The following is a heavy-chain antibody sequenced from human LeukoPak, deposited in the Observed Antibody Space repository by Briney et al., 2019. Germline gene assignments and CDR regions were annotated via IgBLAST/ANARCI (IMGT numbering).Heavy chain of an antibody. CDR3: ARDEYSYGSRHFDY. D-gene: IGHD5-18*01. V-gene: IGHV1-8*03. CDR2: MNPNSGNT. Sequence: GASVKVSCKASGYTFINYDINWVRQATGQGLEWMGWMNPNSGNTGYAQKFQGRITITRNTSITTAYMELSSLKSEDTAVYYCARDEYSYGSRHFDYWGQGTLVTVSS. J-gene: IGHJ4*02. CDR1: GYTFINYD.